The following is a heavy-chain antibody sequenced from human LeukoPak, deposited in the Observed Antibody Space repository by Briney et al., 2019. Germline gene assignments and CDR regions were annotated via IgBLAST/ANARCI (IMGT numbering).Heavy chain of an antibody. J-gene: IGHJ4*02. V-gene: IGHV3-23*01. CDR1: GFTFSSYA. D-gene: IGHD5-24*01. Sequence: GGSLRLSCAASGFTFSSYAMSWVRQAPGKGLEWVSAISGSGGCTYYADSVKGRFTISRDNSKNTLYLQMNSLRAEDTAVYYCAKDKAVEMATMFDYWGQGTLVTVSS. CDR2: ISGSGGCT. CDR3: AKDKAVEMATMFDY.